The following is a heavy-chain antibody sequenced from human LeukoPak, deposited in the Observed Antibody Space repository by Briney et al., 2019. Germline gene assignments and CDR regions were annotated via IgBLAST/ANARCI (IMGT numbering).Heavy chain of an antibody. D-gene: IGHD1-26*01. V-gene: IGHV1-8*01. J-gene: IGHJ4*02. Sequence: ASVKVSCKASGYTFTSYDINWVRQATGQGLERMGWMNPNSGNTGYAQKFQGRVTMTRNTSISTAYMELSSLRSEDTAVYYCAREIEIASDLGGGSYGGGYWGQGTLVTVSS. CDR1: GYTFTSYD. CDR2: MNPNSGNT. CDR3: AREIEIASDLGGGSYGGGY.